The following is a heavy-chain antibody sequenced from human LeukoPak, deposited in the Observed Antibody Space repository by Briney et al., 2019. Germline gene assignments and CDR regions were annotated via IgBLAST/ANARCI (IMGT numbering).Heavy chain of an antibody. Sequence: PSETLSLTCTVSGGSISSGGYYWSWIRQHPGKGLEWIGYIYYSGSTYYNPSLKSRVSISVDTSKNQFSLKLSSVTAADTAVYCCARVWSGYSNNWFDPWGQGTLVTVSS. CDR3: ARVWSGYSNNWFDP. CDR2: IYYSGST. D-gene: IGHD3-3*01. V-gene: IGHV4-31*03. J-gene: IGHJ5*02. CDR1: GGSISSGGYY.